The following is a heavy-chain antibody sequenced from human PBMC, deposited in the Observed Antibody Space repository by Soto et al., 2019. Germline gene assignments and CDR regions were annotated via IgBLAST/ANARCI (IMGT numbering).Heavy chain of an antibody. D-gene: IGHD5-18*01. CDR3: ARLRGYSPLQPLDY. Sequence: GGSLRLSCAASGFTFSSYAMSWVRQAPGKGLEWVSAISGSGGSTYYADSVKGRFTISRDNSKNTLYLQMNSLRAEDTAVYYCARLRGYSPLQPLDYWSQGTLVTVSS. CDR1: GFTFSSYA. J-gene: IGHJ4*02. CDR2: ISGSGGST. V-gene: IGHV3-23*01.